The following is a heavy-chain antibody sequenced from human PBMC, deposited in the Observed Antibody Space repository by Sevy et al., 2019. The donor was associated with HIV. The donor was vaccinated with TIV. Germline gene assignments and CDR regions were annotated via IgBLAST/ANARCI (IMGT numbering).Heavy chain of an antibody. J-gene: IGHJ4*02. Sequence: ETLSLTCTVSGGAMNLYFWSWIRQPPGKGLEWIGYISSSGSTNYNPSLKSRVTISLSTSGNQFSLKLRSMTAADTAVYYCARESIGSTGDFDFWGQGTLVTVSS. CDR3: ARESIGSTGDFDF. D-gene: IGHD1-1*01. CDR1: GGAMNLYF. V-gene: IGHV4-4*08. CDR2: ISSSGST.